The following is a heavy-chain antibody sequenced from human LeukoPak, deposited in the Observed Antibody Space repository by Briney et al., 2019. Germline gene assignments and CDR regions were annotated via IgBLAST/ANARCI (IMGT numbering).Heavy chain of an antibody. Sequence: GGSLRLSCAASGFTFDDYGMSWVRQAPGKGLEWVSGINWNGGSTGYADSVKGRFTISRDNAKNSLYLQMNSLRAEDTAVYYCAKETYYDSSGYSDYWGQGTLVTVSS. CDR3: AKETYYDSSGYSDY. CDR1: GFTFDDYG. CDR2: INWNGGST. D-gene: IGHD3-22*01. J-gene: IGHJ4*02. V-gene: IGHV3-20*04.